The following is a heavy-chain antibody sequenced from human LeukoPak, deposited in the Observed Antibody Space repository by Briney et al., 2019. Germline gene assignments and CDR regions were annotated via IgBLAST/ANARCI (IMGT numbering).Heavy chain of an antibody. J-gene: IGHJ6*04. CDR2: ISYDVGNK. Sequence: GGSLRLSWAPSGFTFSSYGMHWVRQAAGKGLEWVTVISYDVGNKYYADSVKGRFTISRDNSKNTLYLQMNSLRAEDTAVYYCAKDGGYGDYVMDVWGKGTTVTVSS. CDR3: AKDGGYGDYVMDV. CDR1: GFTFSSYG. D-gene: IGHD3-16*01. V-gene: IGHV3-30*18.